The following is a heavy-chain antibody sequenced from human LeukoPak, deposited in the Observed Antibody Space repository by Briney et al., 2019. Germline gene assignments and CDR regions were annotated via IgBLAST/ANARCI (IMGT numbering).Heavy chain of an antibody. V-gene: IGHV5-51*01. D-gene: IGHD1-26*01. J-gene: IGHJ4*02. CDR3: ARPLIPETSGSYGGLDY. Sequence: PGESLKISCKGSGYSFTSYWIGWVRQMPGKGLEWMGIIYPGDSGTRYSPSFQGQVTISADKSISTAYLQWSSLKASDTAMYCCARPLIPETSGSYGGLDYWGQGTLVTVSS. CDR2: IYPGDSGT. CDR1: GYSFTSYW.